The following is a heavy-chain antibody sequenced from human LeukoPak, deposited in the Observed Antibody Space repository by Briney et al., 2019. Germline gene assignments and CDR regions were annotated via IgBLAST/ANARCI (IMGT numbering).Heavy chain of an antibody. CDR2: ISRSGSAI. J-gene: IGHJ6*02. CDR1: GFTFSDYY. CDR3: ASASYRQTHYGMDV. Sequence: PGGSLRLSCAASGFTFSDYYMSWIRQAPGKGLEWVSYISRSGSAIYYADSVKGRFTISRDNAKNSLYLQMNSLRAEDTAVYYCASASYRQTHYGMDVWGQGTTVTVSS. V-gene: IGHV3-11*01. D-gene: IGHD3-10*01.